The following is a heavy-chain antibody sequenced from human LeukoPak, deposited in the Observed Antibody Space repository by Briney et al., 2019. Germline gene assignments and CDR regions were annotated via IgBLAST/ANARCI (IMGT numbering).Heavy chain of an antibody. CDR2: ISGSTNYI. CDR3: ASDGGPFDH. J-gene: IGHJ4*02. Sequence: GGSLRLSCAASGFTFSSYSMNWVRQAPGKGLEWVSSISGSTNYIYDADSLKGRFSISRDNAKNSLYLQMNSLKVEDTAVYYCASDGGPFDHWGQGILVTVAS. CDR1: GFTFSSYS. D-gene: IGHD3-16*01. V-gene: IGHV3-21*01.